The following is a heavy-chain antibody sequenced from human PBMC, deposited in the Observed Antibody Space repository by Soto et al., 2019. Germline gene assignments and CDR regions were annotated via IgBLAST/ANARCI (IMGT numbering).Heavy chain of an antibody. CDR1: GFTFSSYA. CDR2: ITSSGDAT. Sequence: EVQLLESGGGLEQPGGSVRLSCAASGFTFSSYAMTWVRQAPGKGLECVSVITSSGDATAYADSVKGRFTMSRDNSKNTLFLQKNSLRVEDTAVYYCARGTRRWCSGVTCYPFDSWGQGTLVTVSS. J-gene: IGHJ4*02. V-gene: IGHV3-23*01. D-gene: IGHD2-15*01. CDR3: ARGTRRWCSGVTCYPFDS.